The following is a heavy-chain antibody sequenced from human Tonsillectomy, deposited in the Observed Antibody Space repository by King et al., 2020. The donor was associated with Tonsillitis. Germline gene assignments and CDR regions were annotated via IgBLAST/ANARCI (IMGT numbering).Heavy chain of an antibody. Sequence: QLQESGPGLVKPSGTLSLTCAVSGGSISSNNWWSWVRQPPGKGLEWIGEIYHSGTTNSNPSLKSRVTISVDNSKNQLSLKLSSVTAAATAVYYCAGGQGSGAYDYYYYYMDVWGKGTTVTVSS. CDR1: GGSISSNNW. D-gene: IGHD5-12*01. J-gene: IGHJ6*03. CDR2: IYHSGTT. V-gene: IGHV4-4*02. CDR3: AGGQGSGAYDYYYYYMDV.